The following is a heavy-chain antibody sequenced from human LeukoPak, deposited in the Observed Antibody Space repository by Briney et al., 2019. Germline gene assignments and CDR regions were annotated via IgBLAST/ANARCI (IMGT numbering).Heavy chain of an antibody. V-gene: IGHV3-7*01. D-gene: IGHD3-3*01. Sequence: PGGSLRLSCAASGFTFSSYWMSWVRQAPGKGPEWVANIKQDGSEKYYVDSVKGRFTISRGNAKNSLYLQMNSLRAEDTAVYYCARDAFSRISVFGVVSDAFDIWGQGTMVTVSS. J-gene: IGHJ3*02. CDR1: GFTFSSYW. CDR3: ARDAFSRISVFGVVSDAFDI. CDR2: IKQDGSEK.